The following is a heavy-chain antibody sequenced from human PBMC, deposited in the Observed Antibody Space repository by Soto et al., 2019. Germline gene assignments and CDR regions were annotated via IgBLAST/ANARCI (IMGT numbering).Heavy chain of an antibody. CDR3: AHQTISFTLDV. D-gene: IGHD2-2*01. CDR1: GGSIRGHYW. CDR2: TYHGGAT. Sequence: QVQLQESGPGLVKPSGTLSLTCAVSGGSIRGHYWWSWVRQSPEKGLEWIGETYHGGATYYNPSLQSRATISTDESKNQLSLKLSSVTAADTAIYYCAHQTISFTLDVWGQGTTVTVSS. J-gene: IGHJ6*02. V-gene: IGHV4-4*02.